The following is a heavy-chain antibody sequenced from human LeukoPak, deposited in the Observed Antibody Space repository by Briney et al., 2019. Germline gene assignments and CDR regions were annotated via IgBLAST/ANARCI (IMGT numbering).Heavy chain of an antibody. Sequence: SETLSLTCTVSGGSISSGGYYWSWLRQHPGKGLEWIGYIYYSGSTYYNPSLKSRVTISVDTSKNQFSLKLSSVTAADTAVYYCARDTADNYNWNYFDYWGQGTLVTVSS. D-gene: IGHD1-20*01. V-gene: IGHV4-31*03. J-gene: IGHJ4*02. CDR3: ARDTADNYNWNYFDY. CDR1: GGSISSGGYY. CDR2: IYYSGST.